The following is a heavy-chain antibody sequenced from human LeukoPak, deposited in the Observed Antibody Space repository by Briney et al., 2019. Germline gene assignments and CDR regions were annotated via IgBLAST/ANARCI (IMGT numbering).Heavy chain of an antibody. J-gene: IGHJ4*02. CDR3: ARKGSSGWFDY. Sequence: SETLSLTCSVSGGSISTYYWNWIRQPAGKGLEWNGRIYASGSTTYNPSLKSRVSMSVDTSKNQFSLRLTSVTAADTAVYYCARKGSSGWFDYWGQGTLVTVSS. CDR1: GGSISTYY. D-gene: IGHD6-19*01. CDR2: IYASGST. V-gene: IGHV4-4*07.